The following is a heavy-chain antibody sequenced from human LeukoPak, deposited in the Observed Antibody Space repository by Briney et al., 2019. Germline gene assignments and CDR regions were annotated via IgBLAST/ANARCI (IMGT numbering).Heavy chain of an antibody. V-gene: IGHV4-34*01. D-gene: IGHD3-22*01. Sequence: SETLSLTCAVYGGSFNGYYWTWIRQPPGKGLEWIGEINHSGSTNYNPSLKSRVTISVDTSKNQFSLKLSSVTAADTAVYYCARVVYYYDSSGYFDYWGQGTLVTVSS. CDR3: ARVVYYYDSSGYFDY. CDR1: GGSFNGYY. CDR2: INHSGST. J-gene: IGHJ4*02.